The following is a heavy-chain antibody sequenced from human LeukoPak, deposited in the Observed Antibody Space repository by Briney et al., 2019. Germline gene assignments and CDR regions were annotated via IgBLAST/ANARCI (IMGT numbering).Heavy chain of an antibody. Sequence: SETLSLTCSVSGGSISSYYWSWIRQSPGKGLEWIGYIYYSGSTNYNPSLKSRVTISVDPSKNQFSLKLSSVTAADTAVYYCARRVFGPWGQGTLVTVSS. CDR3: ARRVFGP. V-gene: IGHV4-59*08. CDR2: IYYSGST. CDR1: GGSISSYY. D-gene: IGHD3-3*01. J-gene: IGHJ5*02.